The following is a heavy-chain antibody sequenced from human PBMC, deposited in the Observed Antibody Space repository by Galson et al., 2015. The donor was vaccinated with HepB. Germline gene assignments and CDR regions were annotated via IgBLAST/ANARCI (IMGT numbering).Heavy chain of an antibody. Sequence: SVKVSCKASGYVFTNYGISWVRQAPGQGPEWMGVINPSGGPTTYSQKLQGRLTVTSDTSATTVYMDLRGLKSEDTAVYYCVRDLKGATGSGVWFDPWGQGTLVTVSS. D-gene: IGHD3-10*01. V-gene: IGHV1-46*01. CDR3: VRDLKGATGSGVWFDP. CDR1: GYVFTNYG. J-gene: IGHJ5*02. CDR2: INPSGGPT.